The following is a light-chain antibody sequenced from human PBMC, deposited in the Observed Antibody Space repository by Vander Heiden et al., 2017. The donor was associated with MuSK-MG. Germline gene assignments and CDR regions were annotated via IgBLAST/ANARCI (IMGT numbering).Light chain of an antibody. J-gene: IGKJ3*01. CDR3: QQYDNRPPWVT. Sequence: DIQMTQSPSSLSASVGDRVTITCQASQDISNYLNWYQQKPGKAPKLLIYDASNLETGVPSRFSGSGSGTDFTFTISSLQPEDIATYYCQQYDNRPPWVTFGHGTKVDIK. V-gene: IGKV1-33*01. CDR1: QDISNY. CDR2: DAS.